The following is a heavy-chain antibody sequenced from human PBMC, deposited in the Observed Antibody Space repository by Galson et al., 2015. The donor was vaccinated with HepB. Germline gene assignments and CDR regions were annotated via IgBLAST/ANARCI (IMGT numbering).Heavy chain of an antibody. D-gene: IGHD4-17*01. V-gene: IGHV1-18*01. Sequence: SVKVSCKASGYTLSTYGISWLRQAPGQGLEWIGWIHDYVNSASYAQKFRGRVTMTTDRSTVTAYMELASLTSDDTAIYYCAMPSKRLVGDYSDPFRFDLWGRGTLVTVSS. J-gene: IGHJ2*01. CDR1: GYTLSTYG. CDR2: IHDYVNSA. CDR3: AMPSKRLVGDYSDPFRFDL.